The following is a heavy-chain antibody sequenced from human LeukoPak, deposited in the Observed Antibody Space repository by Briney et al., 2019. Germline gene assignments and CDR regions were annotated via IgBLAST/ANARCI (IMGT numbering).Heavy chain of an antibody. J-gene: IGHJ4*02. D-gene: IGHD6-13*01. CDR1: GGSISSYF. V-gene: IGHV4-59*01. CDR3: AREPGIAALDY. Sequence: SETLSLTCTVSGGSISSYFWSWIRQPPGKGLEWIGYIYYSGSTNYNPSLKSRVTISVDTSKNQFSLKLSSVTAADTAVYYCAREPGIAALDYWGQGTLVTVSS. CDR2: IYYSGST.